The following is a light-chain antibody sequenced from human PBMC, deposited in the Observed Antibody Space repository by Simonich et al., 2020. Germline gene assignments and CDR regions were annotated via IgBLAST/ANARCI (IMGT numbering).Light chain of an antibody. J-gene: IGKJ2*01. CDR2: DAS. CDR3: QQRSNWPPYT. V-gene: IGKV3-11*01. CDR1: RSVSSY. Sequence: EIVLTQSPATLSLSPGERATLSCRASRSVSSYLAWYQQQPGQAPRLLIYDASTRAAGIPARFSGSGSGTDFTLPISSLEPEDFAVYYCQQRSNWPPYTFGQGTKLEIK.